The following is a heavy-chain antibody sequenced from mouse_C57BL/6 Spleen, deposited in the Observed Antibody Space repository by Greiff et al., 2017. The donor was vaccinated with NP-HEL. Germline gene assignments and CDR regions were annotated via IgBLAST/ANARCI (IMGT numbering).Heavy chain of an antibody. CDR1: GYSITSGYY. D-gene: IGHD4-1*01. Sequence: EVKLQESGPGLVKPSQSLSLTCSVTGYSITSGYYWNWIRQFPGNKLEWMGYISYDGSNNYNPSLKNRISITRDTAKNQFVLKLNSVTTEDTATYYCARALTEYYFDYWGQGTTLTVSS. CDR3: ARALTEYYFDY. J-gene: IGHJ2*01. CDR2: ISYDGSN. V-gene: IGHV3-6*01.